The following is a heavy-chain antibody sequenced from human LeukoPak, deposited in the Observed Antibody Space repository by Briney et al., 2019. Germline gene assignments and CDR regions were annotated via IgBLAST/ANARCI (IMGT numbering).Heavy chain of an antibody. CDR1: GGTFSSYA. Sequence: SVKVSCKVSGGTFSSYAISWVRQAPGQGLEWMGGIIPIFGTANYAQKFQGRVTITTDESTSTAYMELSSLGSEDTAVYYCACRIAANMDVWGKGTTVTVSS. CDR2: IIPIFGTA. CDR3: ACRIAANMDV. J-gene: IGHJ6*03. D-gene: IGHD6-25*01. V-gene: IGHV1-69*05.